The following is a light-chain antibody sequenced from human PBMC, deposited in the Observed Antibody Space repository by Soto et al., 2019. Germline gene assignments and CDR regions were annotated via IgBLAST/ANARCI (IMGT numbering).Light chain of an antibody. Sequence: DIVMTQSPLSLPVTPGEPASISCRSSQSLLHSNGYNYLDWYLQKPGQSPQLLIYLGSNRASEVPDRFCGSGSGTDFTLKISRVEAEDVGVYYCMQALQTPPWTFGQGTKVEIK. CDR3: MQALQTPPWT. J-gene: IGKJ1*01. CDR2: LGS. V-gene: IGKV2-28*01. CDR1: QSLLHSNGYNY.